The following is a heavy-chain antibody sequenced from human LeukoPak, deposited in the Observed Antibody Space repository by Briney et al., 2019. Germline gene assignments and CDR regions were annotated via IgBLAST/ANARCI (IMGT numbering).Heavy chain of an antibody. CDR1: GGSISSYY. J-gene: IGHJ4*02. CDR2: IYYSGST. CDR3: ARTPADWYSSSHFDY. Sequence: SETLSLTCTVSGGSISSYYWSWIRQPPGKGLEWIGYIYYSGSTNYNPSLKSRVTISVDTSKNQFSLKLSSVTAADTAVYYCARTPADWYSSSHFDYWGQGTLVTVSS. D-gene: IGHD6-13*01. V-gene: IGHV4-59*01.